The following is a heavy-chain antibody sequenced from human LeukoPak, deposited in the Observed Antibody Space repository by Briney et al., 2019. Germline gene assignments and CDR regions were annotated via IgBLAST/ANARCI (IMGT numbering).Heavy chain of an antibody. Sequence: ASVKVSCKASGYTCTSYDINWVRQATGQGLEWMGWMNPNSGNTGYAQKFQGRVTMTRNTSISTAYMELSSLRSEDTAVYYCARGATLRFLEWFHDAFDIWGQGTMVTVSS. CDR1: GYTCTSYD. V-gene: IGHV1-8*01. J-gene: IGHJ3*02. CDR3: ARGATLRFLEWFHDAFDI. CDR2: MNPNSGNT. D-gene: IGHD3-3*01.